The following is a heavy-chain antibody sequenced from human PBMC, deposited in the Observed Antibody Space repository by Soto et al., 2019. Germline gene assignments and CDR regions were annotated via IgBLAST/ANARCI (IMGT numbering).Heavy chain of an antibody. Sequence: QVQLQESGPGLVKPSETLSLTCSVSGGSIRNHYWSWIRQPPGKGLDWIGYIYYNGNTNYNPSLKSRLTMSVDTARNQISLKLTTVTAADTAAYYCTRANWYSEYWGQGTLVTVSS. CDR2: IYYNGNT. V-gene: IGHV4-59*11. J-gene: IGHJ4*02. D-gene: IGHD7-27*01. CDR3: TRANWYSEY. CDR1: GGSIRNHY.